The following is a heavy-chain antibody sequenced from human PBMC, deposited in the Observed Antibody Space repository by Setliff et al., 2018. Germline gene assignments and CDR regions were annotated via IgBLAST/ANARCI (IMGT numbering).Heavy chain of an antibody. J-gene: IGHJ4*02. Sequence: PGESLKISCKASGYSFSGYWITWVRQMPGKGLEWMGRIDPSDSNTRYNPSFQGQVTISADKSFSTAYLQWSSLKASDTAMYYCARENLVTNSGWYGMFDYWGQGTLVTVSS. CDR1: GYSFSGYW. D-gene: IGHD6-19*01. CDR3: ARENLVTNSGWYGMFDY. CDR2: IDPSDSNT. V-gene: IGHV5-10-1*04.